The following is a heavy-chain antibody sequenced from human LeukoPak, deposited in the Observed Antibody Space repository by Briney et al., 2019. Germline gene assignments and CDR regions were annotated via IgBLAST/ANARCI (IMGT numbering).Heavy chain of an antibody. V-gene: IGHV1-8*01. CDR2: MNPNSGNT. CDR3: AKATGDGGTFHY. CDR1: GYTFTSYD. D-gene: IGHD7-27*01. J-gene: IGHJ4*02. Sequence: ASVKVSCKASGYTFTSYDINWVRQATGQGLEWMGWMNPNSGNTGYAQKFQGRVTMTRNTSISTAYMELSSLRSEDTAVYYCAKATGDGGTFHYWGQGTLVTVSS.